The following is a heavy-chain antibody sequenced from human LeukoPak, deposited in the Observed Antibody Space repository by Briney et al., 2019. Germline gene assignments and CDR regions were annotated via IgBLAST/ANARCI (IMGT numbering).Heavy chain of an antibody. CDR2: IYYSGST. D-gene: IGHD6-13*01. V-gene: IGHV4-61*08. J-gene: IGHJ3*02. Sequence: PSETLSLTCTVSGGSISSGGYYWSWIRQHPGKGLEWIGYIYYSGSTNYNPSLKSRVTISVDTSKNQFSLKLSSVTAADTAVYYCARKGYLDAFDIWGQGTMVTVSS. CDR3: ARKGYLDAFDI. CDR1: GGSISSGGYY.